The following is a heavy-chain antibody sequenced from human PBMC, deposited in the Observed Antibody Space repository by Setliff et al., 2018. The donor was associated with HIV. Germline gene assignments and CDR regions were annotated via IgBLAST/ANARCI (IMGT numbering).Heavy chain of an antibody. CDR1: GVSISNYY. D-gene: IGHD6-13*01. CDR2: IYTSGNT. V-gene: IGHV4-4*07. Sequence: PSETLSLTCTVSGVSISNYYWSWIRQPAGKGLEWIGRIYTSGNTNYNPSLKSRVTMSVDTSKNQFSLKLTSVTAADTAVYYCARWRHSSTWYMGFDPWGRGILVTVSS. CDR3: ARWRHSSTWYMGFDP. J-gene: IGHJ5*02.